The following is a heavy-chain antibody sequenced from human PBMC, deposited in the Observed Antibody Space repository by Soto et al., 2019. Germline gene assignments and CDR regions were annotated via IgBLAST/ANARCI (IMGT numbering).Heavy chain of an antibody. J-gene: IGHJ3*01. CDR1: GASVSNNAYY. D-gene: IGHD3-16*01. Sequence: QVQLLESGPGLVRPSETLSLTCTVSGASVSNNAYYWSWIRQSPGKGLEWIAYVYHTGNTNYNPSLRSRVTISLDTSKNQLALKVRSVTAADTAVYYCATVDLRLGKLLDAFGVWGQGTMVTVSS. CDR3: ATVDLRLGKLLDAFGV. CDR2: VYHTGNT. V-gene: IGHV4-61*08.